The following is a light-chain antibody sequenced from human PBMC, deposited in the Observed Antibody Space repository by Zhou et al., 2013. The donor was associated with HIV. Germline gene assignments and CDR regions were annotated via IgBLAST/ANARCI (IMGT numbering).Light chain of an antibody. CDR2: KAS. V-gene: IGKV1-5*03. Sequence: DIQMTQSPSTLSASVGDRVTITCRASQTIYSWVAWYQQKPGKAPKLLIYKASSLESGVPSRFSGSGSGTDFTLTISSLEPEDFAVYYCQQRSNWPPRYTFGQGTKLEIK. J-gene: IGKJ2*01. CDR1: QTIYSW. CDR3: QQRSNWPPRYT.